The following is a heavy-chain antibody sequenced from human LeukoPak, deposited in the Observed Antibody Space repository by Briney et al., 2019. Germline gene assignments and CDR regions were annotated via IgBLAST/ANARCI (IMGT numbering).Heavy chain of an antibody. J-gene: IGHJ4*02. CDR3: ARGSGWEL. CDR2: IRSDGSSR. D-gene: IGHD6-19*01. Sequence: GGSLRLSCAASGCTFSNYWMHWVRQAPGKGLVWVSAIRSDGSSRNYAGFVMGRFTISRDNAKNALYLQMNSLRVEDTAVYYCARGSGWELWGQGTLVTVSS. V-gene: IGHV3-74*01. CDR1: GCTFSNYW.